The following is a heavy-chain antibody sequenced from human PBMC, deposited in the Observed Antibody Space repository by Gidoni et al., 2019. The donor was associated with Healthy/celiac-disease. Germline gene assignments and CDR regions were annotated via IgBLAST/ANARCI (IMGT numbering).Heavy chain of an antibody. D-gene: IGHD6-6*01. J-gene: IGHJ6*02. Sequence: QVQLQESGPGLVKPSGTLSLTCAVSGGSISSSNWWSWVRQPPGKGLGWIGEIYHSGSTNYNPSLKSRVTISVDKSKNQFSLKLSSVTAADTAVDYCARDTNSPYSSSSLDFNYYYYGMDVWGQGTTVTVSS. V-gene: IGHV4-4*02. CDR2: IYHSGST. CDR1: GGSISSSNW. CDR3: ARDTNSPYSSSSLDFNYYYYGMDV.